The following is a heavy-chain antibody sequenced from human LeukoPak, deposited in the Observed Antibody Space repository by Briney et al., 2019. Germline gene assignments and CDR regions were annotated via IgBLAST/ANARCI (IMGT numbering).Heavy chain of an antibody. V-gene: IGHV3-33*01. CDR1: GFSSYG. CDR2: IWYDGSNK. Sequence: GGSLRLSCAASGFSSYGMHWVRQAPGKGLEWVAVIWYDGSNKYYADSVKGRFTISRDNSKSTLYLQMNSLRAEDTAVYYCAGNYGPYYFDYWGQGTLVTVSS. CDR3: AGNYGPYYFDY. D-gene: IGHD3-10*01. J-gene: IGHJ4*02.